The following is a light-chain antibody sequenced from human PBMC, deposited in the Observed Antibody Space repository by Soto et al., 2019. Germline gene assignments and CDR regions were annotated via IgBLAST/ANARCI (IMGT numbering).Light chain of an antibody. CDR3: QQYGSSPLT. Sequence: IVLTQSPGTLSLSPGERATLSCRASQGVTSTDIAWYQQKPGQAPRLLIYGPSSRATGVPARFSGSGSGTDFSLTISRLETEDFAVYYCQQYGSSPLTFGGGTKVDIK. J-gene: IGKJ4*01. CDR1: QGVTSTD. V-gene: IGKV3-20*01. CDR2: GPS.